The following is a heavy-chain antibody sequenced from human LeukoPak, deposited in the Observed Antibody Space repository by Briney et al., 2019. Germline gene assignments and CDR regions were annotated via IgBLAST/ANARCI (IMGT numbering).Heavy chain of an antibody. CDR3: ARAGIGDAFDI. CDR1: GGSISSYY. CDR2: IYNSRST. J-gene: IGHJ3*02. V-gene: IGHV4-59*01. Sequence: SETLSLTCSVFGGSISSYYCNWVRQPPGKGLEWIGYIYNSRSTEYNPSLKSRVTISVDTSKNQFSLRLSSVTAADTAVYYCARAGIGDAFDIWGQGTMVTVSS. D-gene: IGHD6-13*01.